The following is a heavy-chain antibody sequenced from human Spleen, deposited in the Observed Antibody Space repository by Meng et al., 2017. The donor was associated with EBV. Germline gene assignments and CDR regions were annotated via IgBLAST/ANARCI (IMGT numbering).Heavy chain of an antibody. CDR2: IYWDDDK. V-gene: IGHV2-5*02. Sequence: QITLEESGPPLVKPTQTLTLTCTISGFSLSSRGVGVGWIRQPPGKALEWLAVIYWDDDKRYSPSLKSRLTITKDTSKNQVVLTMTNMDPVDAATYYCAHIIAARPFDYWGQGTLVTVSS. D-gene: IGHD6-6*01. CDR3: AHIIAARPFDY. CDR1: GFSLSSRGVG. J-gene: IGHJ4*02.